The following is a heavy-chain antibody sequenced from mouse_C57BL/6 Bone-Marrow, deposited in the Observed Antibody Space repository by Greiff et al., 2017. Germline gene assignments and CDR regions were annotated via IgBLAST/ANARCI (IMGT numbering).Heavy chain of an antibody. CDR2: IDPETGGT. Sequence: QVQLQQSGAELVRPGASVTLSCKASGYTFTDYEMHWVKQTPVHGLEWIGAIDPETGGTAYNQKFKGKAILTADKSPSTAYRELRSLTSEDSAVYYCTRFKYWGQGTTLTVSS. J-gene: IGHJ2*01. CDR1: GYTFTDYE. V-gene: IGHV1-15*01. CDR3: TRFKY.